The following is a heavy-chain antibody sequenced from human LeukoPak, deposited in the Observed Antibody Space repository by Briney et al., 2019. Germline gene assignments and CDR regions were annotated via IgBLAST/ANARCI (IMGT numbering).Heavy chain of an antibody. CDR2: INTNTGNP. V-gene: IGHV7-4-1*02. CDR1: GYTFTSYA. J-gene: IGHJ4*02. Sequence: ASVKVSCRASGYTFTSYAMNWVRQAPGQGLEWMGWINTNTGNPTYAQGFTGRFVFSLDTSVSTAYLQISSLKAEDTAVYYCAKEGQYSSSWYLGYWGQGTLVTVSS. CDR3: AKEGQYSSSWYLGY. D-gene: IGHD6-13*01.